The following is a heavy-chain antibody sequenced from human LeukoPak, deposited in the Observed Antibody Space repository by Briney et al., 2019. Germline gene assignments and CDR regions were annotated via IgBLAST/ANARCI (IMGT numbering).Heavy chain of an antibody. J-gene: IGHJ4*02. Sequence: GSLRLSCAASGFTFRTYWMHWVRQAPGKGLVWVSHIKSDGSATTYADSVKGRFTISRDNAKNTLYLQMNSLRAEDTAVYYCARGFSYNHFDYWGQGTLVTVSS. CDR1: GFTFRTYW. CDR2: IKSDGSAT. CDR3: ARGFSYNHFDY. D-gene: IGHD5-24*01. V-gene: IGHV3-74*01.